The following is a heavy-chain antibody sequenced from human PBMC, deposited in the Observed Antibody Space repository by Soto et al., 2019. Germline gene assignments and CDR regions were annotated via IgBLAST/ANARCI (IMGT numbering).Heavy chain of an antibody. Sequence: GYSLKISCTGSGYRFTSYWIGWVRQMPGKGLEWMGIIYPGDSDTRYSPSFQGQVTISADKSISTAYLQWSSLKASDTAMYYCARIPYCSSTSCDNNWFDPWGQGTLVTVSS. J-gene: IGHJ5*02. CDR3: ARIPYCSSTSCDNNWFDP. CDR2: IYPGDSDT. D-gene: IGHD2-2*01. CDR1: GYRFTSYW. V-gene: IGHV5-51*01.